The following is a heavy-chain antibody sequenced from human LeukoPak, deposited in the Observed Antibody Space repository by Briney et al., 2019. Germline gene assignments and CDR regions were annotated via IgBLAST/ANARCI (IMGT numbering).Heavy chain of an antibody. CDR3: AKEAVIPSGGPPGYYYYMDV. J-gene: IGHJ6*03. V-gene: IGHV3-30-3*01. CDR2: ISYDGSNK. CDR1: GFTFSSYA. Sequence: TGGSLRLSCAASGFTFSSYAMHWVRQALGKGLEWIAVISYDGSNKYYADFVKGRFTTSRNNPKTTLYLQTNSLSAEDTAVYSCAKEAVIPSGGPPGYYYYMDVWGKGTTVTVSS. D-gene: IGHD2-15*01.